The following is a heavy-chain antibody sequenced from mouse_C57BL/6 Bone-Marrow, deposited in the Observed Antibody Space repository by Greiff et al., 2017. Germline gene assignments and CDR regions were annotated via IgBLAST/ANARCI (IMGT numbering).Heavy chain of an antibody. CDR1: GYTFTSYT. CDR3: ARPLFAY. D-gene: IGHD6-1*01. Sequence: VKLVESGAELARPGASVKMSCKASGYTFTSYTMHWVKQRPGQGLEWIGYINPSSGYTKYNQKFKDKATLTADKSSSTAYMQLSSLTSEDSAVYYCARPLFAYWGQGTLVTVSA. V-gene: IGHV1-4*01. CDR2: INPSSGYT. J-gene: IGHJ3*01.